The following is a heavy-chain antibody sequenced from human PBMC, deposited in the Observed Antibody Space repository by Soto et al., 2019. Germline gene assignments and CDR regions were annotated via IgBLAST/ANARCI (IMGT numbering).Heavy chain of an antibody. CDR3: ARGVDV. CDR1: GGSISSGGYS. V-gene: IGHV4-30-2*01. Sequence: QLQLQESGSRLVKPSQTLSLTCAVSGGSISSGGYSWSWIRQPPGKGLEWIGYIYHSGSTYYNPSLKSRVTLSVDRSKNQSSLKLGSVTAADTAVYYCARGVDVWGQGTTVTVSS. CDR2: IYHSGST. J-gene: IGHJ6*02.